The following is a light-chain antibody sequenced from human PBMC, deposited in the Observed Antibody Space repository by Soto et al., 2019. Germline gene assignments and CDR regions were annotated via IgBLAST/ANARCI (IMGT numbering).Light chain of an antibody. CDR2: EVS. Sequence: QSVLIQPPSVSGSPGQSITISCTGTSSDVGGYDYVSWYQQHPGKAPKLMIFEVSNRPSGVSNRFSGSKSGNTASLTISGLQTEDEADYYCTSYTSSFTHLFGTGTKVTVL. CDR3: TSYTSSFTHL. V-gene: IGLV2-14*01. J-gene: IGLJ1*01. CDR1: SSDVGGYDY.